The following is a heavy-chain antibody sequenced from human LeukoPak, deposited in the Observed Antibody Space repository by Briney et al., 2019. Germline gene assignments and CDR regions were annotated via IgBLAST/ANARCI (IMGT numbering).Heavy chain of an antibody. D-gene: IGHD5-12*01. CDR2: IYYTGST. Sequence: SETLSLTSTVSGASISIYYWNCIRHPPGKGLEWIGFIYYTGSTNYSPSLKSRVTISEGTSKNQISLKLSSVTAADTAVYYCVRSFSGTHFESWGQGTLVTVSS. CDR1: GASISIYY. CDR3: VRSFSGTHFES. J-gene: IGHJ4*02. V-gene: IGHV4-59*01.